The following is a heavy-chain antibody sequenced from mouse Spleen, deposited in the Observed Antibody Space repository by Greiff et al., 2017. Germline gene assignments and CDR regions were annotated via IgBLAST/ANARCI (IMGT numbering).Heavy chain of an antibody. CDR1: GYSITSDY. V-gene: IGHV3-8*01. Sequence: EVQRVESGPGLAKPSQTLSLTCSVTGYSITSDYWNWIRKFPGNKLEYMGYISYSGSTYYNPSLKSRISITRDTSKNQYYLQLNSVTTEDTATYYCARGEAYYYDGSPYFDYWGQGTTLTVSS. D-gene: IGHD1-1*01. CDR3: ARGEAYYYDGSPYFDY. J-gene: IGHJ2*01. CDR2: ISYSGST.